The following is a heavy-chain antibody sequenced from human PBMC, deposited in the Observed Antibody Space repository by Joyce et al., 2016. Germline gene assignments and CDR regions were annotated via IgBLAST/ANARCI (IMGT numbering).Heavy chain of an antibody. Sequence: EVQLVESGGGLVQPGGSLRLSCVSSGFTFRKYSRGWIGQGPGKGPEWMANIKEDGSEKTYVGSVEVRFTISRSNAKNSLYLQINGLRAEDTAVYYCAREYFWRYDYWGQGTLVTVSS. CDR3: AREYFWRYDY. V-gene: IGHV3-7*01. D-gene: IGHD3-3*01. CDR2: IKEDGSEK. J-gene: IGHJ4*02. CDR1: GFTFRKYS.